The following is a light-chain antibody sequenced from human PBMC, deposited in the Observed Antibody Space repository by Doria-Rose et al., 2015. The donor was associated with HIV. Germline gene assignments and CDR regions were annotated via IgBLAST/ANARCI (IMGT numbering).Light chain of an antibody. J-gene: IGKJ5*01. CDR2: DAS. CDR3: QQYGTSRGT. CDR1: QRVKSSY. Sequence: TQSPGTLSLSPGERATLSCGASQRVKSSYLAWYQQKPGQAPRLLIYDASTRATGIPDRFSGSGSGTDFTLTISRLEPEDVAMYYCQQYGTSRGTFGQGTRLEIK. V-gene: IGKV3-20*01.